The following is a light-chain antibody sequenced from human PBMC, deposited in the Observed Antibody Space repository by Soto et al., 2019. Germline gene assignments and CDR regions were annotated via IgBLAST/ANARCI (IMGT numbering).Light chain of an antibody. V-gene: IGKV3-15*01. Sequence: EIVMTQSPATLSVSPGERATLSCRASQSVSSNLAWYQQKPVQAPRLLIYGASTRATGIPARFSGSGSGTEFTLTISSLLSEDFAVYYCQQYNNWPPWTFGQGTKVEIK. CDR1: QSVSSN. CDR3: QQYNNWPPWT. CDR2: GAS. J-gene: IGKJ1*01.